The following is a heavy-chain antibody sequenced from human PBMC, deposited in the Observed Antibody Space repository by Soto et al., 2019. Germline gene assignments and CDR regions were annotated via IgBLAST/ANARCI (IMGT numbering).Heavy chain of an antibody. CDR2: IYYTGST. CDR3: ARLGGAAADTRAFDY. CDR1: GGSISSSSYY. J-gene: IGHJ4*02. D-gene: IGHD6-13*01. V-gene: IGHV4-39*01. Sequence: PSETLSLTCTVSGGSISSSSYYWGWIRQPPGKGLEWLGHIYYTGSTYYNPSLKSRVAISVDTSKNQFSLKLSSVTAADTAVYYCARLGGAAADTRAFDYWGQGTPVTVSS.